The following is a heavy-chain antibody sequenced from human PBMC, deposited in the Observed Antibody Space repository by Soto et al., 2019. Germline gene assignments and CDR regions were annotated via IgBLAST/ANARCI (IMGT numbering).Heavy chain of an antibody. CDR2: IYDSGST. J-gene: IGHJ4*02. CDR1: GGSISSGGQY. CDR3: ARDAAEYYFDY. D-gene: IGHD6-25*01. V-gene: IGHV4-31*03. Sequence: QVQLKESGPGLVKPSQTLSLPCTVSGGSISSGGQYWSWIRQHPGKGLEWIGYIYDSGSTYYNPSLRSRVTISVDTSKKQFSLQLRSVTAADTAVYYCARDAAEYYFDYWGQGTLVTVSS.